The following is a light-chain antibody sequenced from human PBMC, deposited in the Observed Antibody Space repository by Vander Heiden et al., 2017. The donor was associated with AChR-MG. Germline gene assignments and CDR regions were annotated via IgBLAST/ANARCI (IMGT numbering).Light chain of an antibody. CDR1: QSVGSN. CDR2: GAS. J-gene: IGKJ1*01. V-gene: IGKV3-15*01. CDR3: QQYNYWPQT. Sequence: EIVMTQYPVTLSGFPGEGATLSCSVSQSVGSNFAWYQQKRGQAPRLLIYGASTRGTGIPARFSGSGSGTEFTLTISSLQSEDFAVYYCQQYNYWPQTFGQGTKVEIK.